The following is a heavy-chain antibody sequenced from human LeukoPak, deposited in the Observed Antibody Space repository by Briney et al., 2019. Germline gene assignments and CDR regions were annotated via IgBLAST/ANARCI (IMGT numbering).Heavy chain of an antibody. CDR2: ISGYNGNT. CDR1: YYTFTSYG. Sequence: ASVKVSCKASYYTFTSYGISWVRQAPGQGLEWMGWISGYNGNTNYARRLQGRVTMTTDTSTSTAYMELRSLRSDDMALYYCARDPGAYADNAFDIWGQGTMVTVSS. J-gene: IGHJ3*02. CDR3: ARDPGAYADNAFDI. V-gene: IGHV1-18*03. D-gene: IGHD4-17*01.